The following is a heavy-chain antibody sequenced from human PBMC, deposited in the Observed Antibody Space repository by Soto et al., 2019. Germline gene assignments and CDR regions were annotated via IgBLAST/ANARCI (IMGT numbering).Heavy chain of an antibody. CDR1: GDSISSGY. V-gene: IGHV4-59*12. Sequence: SETLSLTYNVSGDSISSGYWSWIRQPPGKTLEWIGYIWYRGTTEYNPSLKSRVTISIDTSENQFSLKLSSVTAADTAVYYCARHLRFSRWFDPWGQGTLVTVSS. CDR2: IWYRGTT. J-gene: IGHJ5*02. CDR3: ARHLRFSRWFDP. D-gene: IGHD3-3*01.